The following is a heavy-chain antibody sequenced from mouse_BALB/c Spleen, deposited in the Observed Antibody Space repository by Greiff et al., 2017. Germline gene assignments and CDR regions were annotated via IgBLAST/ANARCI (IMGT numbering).Heavy chain of an antibody. CDR3: ARDDYYAMDY. V-gene: IGHV2-9*02. Sequence: QVQLKESGPGLVAPSQSLSITCTVSGFSFTSYGVHWVRQPPGKGLEWLGVIWAGGSTNYYSALMSRLSISKDNSQSQVFLRMNSLQTDDTAMYYCARDDYYAMDYWGQGTSVTVSA. CDR1: GFSFTSYG. CDR2: IWAGGST. J-gene: IGHJ4*01.